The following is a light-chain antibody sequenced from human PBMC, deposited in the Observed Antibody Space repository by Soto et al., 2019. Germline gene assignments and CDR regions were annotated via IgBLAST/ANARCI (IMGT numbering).Light chain of an antibody. CDR1: QTVSSSS. Sequence: DIVLTQSPGPLSLSPGERATLSCRASQTVSSSSLAWYQQKPGQAPRLLIYGASTRATGIPARFSGSGSGTDFTLTISSLQPEDLATYYCQQYNSYVFGPGTKVDIK. CDR2: GAS. J-gene: IGKJ3*01. CDR3: QQYNSYV. V-gene: IGKV3-20*01.